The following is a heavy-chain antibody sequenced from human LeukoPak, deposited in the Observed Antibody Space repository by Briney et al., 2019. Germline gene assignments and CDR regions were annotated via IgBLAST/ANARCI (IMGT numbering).Heavy chain of an antibody. V-gene: IGHV3-48*01. Sequence: GGSLRLSCAASGFTFSSYSMNWVRQAPGKGLEWVSYISSSSSTIYYADSVKGRFTISRDNAKNSLYLQMNSLRAEDTAVYCCARDRAPQRPYYYYGMDVWGQGTTVTVSS. D-gene: IGHD2-2*01. CDR3: ARDRAPQRPYYYYGMDV. CDR2: ISSSSSTI. CDR1: GFTFSSYS. J-gene: IGHJ6*02.